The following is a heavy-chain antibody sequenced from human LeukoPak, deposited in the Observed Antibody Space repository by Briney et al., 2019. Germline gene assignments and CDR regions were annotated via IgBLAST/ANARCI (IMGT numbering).Heavy chain of an antibody. J-gene: IGHJ3*02. V-gene: IGHV3-48*01. D-gene: IGHD5-12*01. CDR1: GFTFSSYS. CDR2: ISSSSSTI. CDR3: ARDILTGGYSGYVNAFDI. Sequence: GGSLRLSCAASGFTFSSYSMNWVRQAPGKGLEWVSYISSSSSTIYYADSVKGRFTIPRDNSKNTLYLQMNSLRAEDTAVYYCARDILTGGYSGYVNAFDIWGQGTMVTVSS.